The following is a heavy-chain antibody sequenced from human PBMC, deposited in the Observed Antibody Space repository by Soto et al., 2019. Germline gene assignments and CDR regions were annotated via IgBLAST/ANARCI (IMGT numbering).Heavy chain of an antibody. V-gene: IGHV3-30*18. D-gene: IGHD3-10*01. CDR1: VFTFSSYG. J-gene: IGHJ6*02. CDR3: AKEGGYYGSGSYSVGENYYGMDV. Sequence: QVQLVESGGGVVQPGRSLRLSCAASVFTFSSYGMHWVRQAPGKGLEWVAVISYDGSNKYYADSVKGRFTISRDNSKNTLYLQMNSLRAEDTAVYYCAKEGGYYGSGSYSVGENYYGMDVWGQGTTVTVSS. CDR2: ISYDGSNK.